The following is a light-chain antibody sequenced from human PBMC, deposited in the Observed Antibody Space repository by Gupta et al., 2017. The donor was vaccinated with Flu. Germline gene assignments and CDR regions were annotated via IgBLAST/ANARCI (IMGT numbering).Light chain of an antibody. Sequence: GDRGTMTCRAKQTISRGVAWFQQKPDKAPHLLNFKGSTLKRGVPTRFSGRGSGTEFTLTISSLQPDDFATYYCQQYNSYPYTFGQGTKLEIK. CDR1: QTISRG. CDR2: KGS. J-gene: IGKJ2*01. CDR3: QQYNSYPYT. V-gene: IGKV1-5*03.